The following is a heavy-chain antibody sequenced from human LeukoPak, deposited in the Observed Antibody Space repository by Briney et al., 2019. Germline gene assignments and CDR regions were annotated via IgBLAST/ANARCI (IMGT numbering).Heavy chain of an antibody. V-gene: IGHV4-59*11. CDR1: GDSISGPY. CDR3: GRNLGSGSDH. D-gene: IGHD3-10*01. Sequence: KPSETLSLTCNVSGDSISGPYWNWIQQSPGRGLEWIGYTHYTGETNYNPSLKSRLTMSVDTSNNQVYLRLSSVTAADTAVYYCGRNLGSGSDHWGQGTLVTVSS. J-gene: IGHJ4*02. CDR2: THYTGET.